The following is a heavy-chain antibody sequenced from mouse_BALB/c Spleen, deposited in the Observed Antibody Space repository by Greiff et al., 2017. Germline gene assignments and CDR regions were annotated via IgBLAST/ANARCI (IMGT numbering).Heavy chain of an antibody. Sequence: EVKLVESGGGLVQPGGSRKLSCAASGFTFSSFGMHWVRQAPEKGLEWVAYISSGSSTIYYADTVKGRFTISRDNPKNTLFLQMTRLRSEDTAMYYCARSGAWFYFDYWGQGTTLTVSS. V-gene: IGHV5-17*02. CDR3: ARSGAWFYFDY. D-gene: IGHD2-2*01. J-gene: IGHJ2*01. CDR1: GFTFSSFG. CDR2: ISSGSSTI.